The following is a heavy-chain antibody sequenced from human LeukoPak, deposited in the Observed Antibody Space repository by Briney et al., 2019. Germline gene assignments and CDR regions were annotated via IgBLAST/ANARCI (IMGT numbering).Heavy chain of an antibody. CDR1: GYTFTSQG. CDR3: ATLTLSGYYPLWAFDY. V-gene: IGHV1-18*01. CDR2: ISAYNGYT. Sequence: ASVKVSCKASGYTFTSQGISWVRQAPGQGLEWMGWISAYNGYTNYEQKLQGRVTMTEDTSTDTAYMELSSLRSEDTAVYYCATLTLSGYYPLWAFDYWGQGTLVTVSS. J-gene: IGHJ4*02. D-gene: IGHD3-3*01.